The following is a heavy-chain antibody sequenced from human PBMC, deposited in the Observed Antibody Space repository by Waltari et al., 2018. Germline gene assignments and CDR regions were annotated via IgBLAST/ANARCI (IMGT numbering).Heavy chain of an antibody. CDR3: TTNPPGY. J-gene: IGHJ4*02. CDR1: GSDYW. Sequence: EVQLVESGGGLVQSGGSLRLSCADSGSDYWMDWVRQAPGKGLMWVSRVKSEGTSPTYADSVKGRVTVSRDSAKNMLYLQMNSLRAEDTAVYYCTTNPPGYWGQGTLVTVSS. V-gene: IGHV3-74*01. CDR2: VKSEGTSP.